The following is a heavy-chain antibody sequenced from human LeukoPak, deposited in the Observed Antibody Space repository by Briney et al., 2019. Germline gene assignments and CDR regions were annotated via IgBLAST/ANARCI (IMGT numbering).Heavy chain of an antibody. Sequence: GGSLRLSCAASGFTFSNFAMSWARQAPGKGLEWVAVMWNDGITGKYADSVRGRFSVSRDNSKNTVYLQMDSLRADDTSVYYCARDGSGWSSDYWGQGTLVTVSS. CDR3: ARDGSGWSSDY. J-gene: IGHJ4*02. V-gene: IGHV3-33*08. D-gene: IGHD6-19*01. CDR1: GFTFSNFA. CDR2: MWNDGITG.